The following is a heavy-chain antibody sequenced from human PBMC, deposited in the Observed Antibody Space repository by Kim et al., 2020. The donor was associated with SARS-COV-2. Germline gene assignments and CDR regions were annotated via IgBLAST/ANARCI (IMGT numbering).Heavy chain of an antibody. V-gene: IGHV3-21*01. Sequence: GGSLRLSCAASGFTFSSYSMNWVRQAPGKGLEWVSSISSSSSYIYYADSVKGRFTISRDNAKNSLYLQMNSLRAEDTAVYYCASPSSSWYLEGGYWGQGTLVTVSS. D-gene: IGHD6-13*01. CDR2: ISSSSSYI. CDR1: GFTFSSYS. CDR3: ASPSSSWYLEGGY. J-gene: IGHJ4*02.